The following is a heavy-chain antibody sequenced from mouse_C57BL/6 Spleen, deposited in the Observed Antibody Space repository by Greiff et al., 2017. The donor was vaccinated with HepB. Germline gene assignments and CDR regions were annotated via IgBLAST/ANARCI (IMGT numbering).Heavy chain of an antibody. D-gene: IGHD2-3*01. Sequence: EVHLVESGPGLVKPSQSLSLTCSVTGYSITSGYYWNWIRQFPGNKLEWMGYISYDGSNNYNPSLKNRISITRDTSKNQFFLKLNSVTTEDTATYYCARDHDGYYVGAMDYWGQGTSVTVSS. J-gene: IGHJ4*01. CDR1: GYSITSGYY. V-gene: IGHV3-6*01. CDR3: ARDHDGYYVGAMDY. CDR2: ISYDGSN.